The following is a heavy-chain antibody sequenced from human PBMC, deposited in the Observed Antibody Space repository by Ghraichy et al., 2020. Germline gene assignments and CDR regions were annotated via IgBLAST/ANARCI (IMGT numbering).Heavy chain of an antibody. V-gene: IGHV1-2*02. D-gene: IGHD3-16*01. J-gene: IGHJ4*02. CDR2: VNPESGDT. CDR3: TSKDYGVGDENTFDY. CDR1: GYRFDDFF. Sequence: ASVKVSCKASGYRFDDFFVHWVRQAPGQGLEWMGWVNPESGDTKYLPKFEGRVAMTTDTSVNSAYMELRDLRLDDTAVYFCTSKDYGVGDENTFDYWGQGTLVTVSS.